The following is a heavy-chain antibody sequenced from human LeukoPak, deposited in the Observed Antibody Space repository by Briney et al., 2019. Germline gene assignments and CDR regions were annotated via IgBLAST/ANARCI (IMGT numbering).Heavy chain of an antibody. CDR3: ARTPVTVIRGVIEDGMDV. J-gene: IGHJ6*02. V-gene: IGHV1-2*02. Sequence: GASVKVSCKPSGYTFTDYYLHWVRQAPGQGLEWMGWIDPNTGRTNYAENFRGRVTMTRDTSVSTAYMDLSRLGSDDTAVYYCARTPVTVIRGVIEDGMDVWDQGTTVTVSS. CDR2: IDPNTGRT. D-gene: IGHD3-10*01. CDR1: GYTFTDYY.